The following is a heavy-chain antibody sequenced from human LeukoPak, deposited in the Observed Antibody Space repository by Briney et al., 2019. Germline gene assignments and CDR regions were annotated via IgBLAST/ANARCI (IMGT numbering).Heavy chain of an antibody. V-gene: IGHV4-30-2*01. CDR3: ARARSDDYGDYLFDY. D-gene: IGHD4-17*01. J-gene: IGHJ4*02. CDR1: GGSISSGGYS. CDR2: IYHSGST. Sequence: SETLSLTCAVSGGSISSGGYSWSWIRQPPGKGLEWIGYIYHSGSTYYNPSLKSRVTISVDRSKNQFSLKLSSVTAADTAVYYCARARSDDYGDYLFDYWGQGTLVTVSS.